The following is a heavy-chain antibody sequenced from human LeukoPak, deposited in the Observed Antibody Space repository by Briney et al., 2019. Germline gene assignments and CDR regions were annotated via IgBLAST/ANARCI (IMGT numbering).Heavy chain of an antibody. Sequence: SETLSLTCTVSGGSISSYYWSWIRQPPGKGLEWIGEISHSGSTNYNPSLKSRVTISVDTSKNQFSLRLSSVTAADTAVYYRARIRYCSGGSCSWGQGTLVTVSS. CDR3: ARIRYCSGGSCS. CDR1: GGSISSYY. J-gene: IGHJ5*02. D-gene: IGHD2-15*01. CDR2: ISHSGST. V-gene: IGHV4-34*01.